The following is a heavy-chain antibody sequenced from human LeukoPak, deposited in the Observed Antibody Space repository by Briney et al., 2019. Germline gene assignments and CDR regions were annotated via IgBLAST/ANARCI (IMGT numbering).Heavy chain of an antibody. D-gene: IGHD3-3*01. CDR2: IHHNGNVN. J-gene: IGHJ5*02. CDR1: GFTFSSYW. CDR3: AKDRSGYDFLSGNAVWFDP. V-gene: IGHV3-7*03. Sequence: GGSLRLSCAASGFTFSSYWMNWARQAPGKVLEWVASIHHNGNVNYYAASVKGRFTISRGNAKNSLYLQMNSLRADDTAVYYCAKDRSGYDFLSGNAVWFDPWGQGTLVTVS.